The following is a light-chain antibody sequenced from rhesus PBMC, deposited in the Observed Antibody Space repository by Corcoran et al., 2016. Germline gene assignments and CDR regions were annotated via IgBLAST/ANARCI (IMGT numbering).Light chain of an antibody. CDR1: QRISTY. Sequence: QVVLTQSPATLSLSPGERATLSCRASQRISTYLAWYQQKPGQAPRLLIYNTCSRATGIPDRFSGSVSGTDFTLTISSLEPEDVGIYHCYQNSSGWTFGQGTKVEIK. J-gene: IGKJ1*01. CDR3: YQNSSGWT. V-gene: IGKV3-10*01. CDR2: NTC.